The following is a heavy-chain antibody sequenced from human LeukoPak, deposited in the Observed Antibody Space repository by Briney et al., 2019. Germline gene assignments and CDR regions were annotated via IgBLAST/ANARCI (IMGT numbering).Heavy chain of an antibody. D-gene: IGHD3-22*01. V-gene: IGHV4-59*01. CDR1: GGSISSYY. CDR3: VREKETSSGYVFDY. J-gene: IGHJ4*02. CDR2: IYYSGST. Sequence: SETLSLTCTVSGGSISSYYWSWIRQPPGKGLEWIGYIYYSGSTNYNPSLKSRVTISVDTSKNQFSLKLSSVTAADTAVYYCVREKETSSGYVFDYWGQGTLVTVPS.